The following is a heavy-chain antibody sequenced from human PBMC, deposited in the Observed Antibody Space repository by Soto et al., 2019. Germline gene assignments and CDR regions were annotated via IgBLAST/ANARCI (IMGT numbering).Heavy chain of an antibody. D-gene: IGHD3-3*01. Sequence: QVQLVQSGAEVKKPGSSVKVSCKASGGTFSNYAITWVRQAPGQGLEWVGRIIPIFGTTNVAQKFQGRVTIPADESTTTANMELRGLRSDDTAVYYWAKVGGADAYFGNWLDPGGQGPLVTVSS. V-gene: IGHV1-69*15. CDR3: AKVGGADAYFGNWLDP. CDR1: GGTFSNYA. J-gene: IGHJ5*02. CDR2: IIPIFGTT.